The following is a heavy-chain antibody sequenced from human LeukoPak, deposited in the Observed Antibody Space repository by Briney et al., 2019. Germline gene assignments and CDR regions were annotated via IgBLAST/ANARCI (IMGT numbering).Heavy chain of an antibody. CDR3: ARGGYYYGSGSYSSDY. CDR1: GYTFTGYY. V-gene: IGHV1-24*01. J-gene: IGHJ4*02. D-gene: IGHD3-10*01. CDR2: FDPEDGET. Sequence: GASVKVSCKASGYTFTGYYMHWVRQAPGKGLEWMGGFDPEDGETIYAQKFQGRVTMTEDTSTDTAYMELSSLRSEDTAVYYCARGGYYYGSGSYSSDYWGQGTLVTVSS.